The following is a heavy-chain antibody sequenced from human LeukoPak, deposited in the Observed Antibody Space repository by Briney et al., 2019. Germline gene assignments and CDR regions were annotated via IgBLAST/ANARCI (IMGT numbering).Heavy chain of an antibody. V-gene: IGHV1-2*02. CDR3: VRDRPHNWFDP. J-gene: IGHJ5*02. CDR2: IKPDSGDT. CDR1: GYTFSGYY. Sequence: GASVKVSCKASGYTFSGYYIHWVRQAPGQGLEWMGLIKPDSGDTNYAQNFRGRVTMTRDTSITTAYMELNRPTSDDTAVYYCVRDRPHNWFDPWGQGTLVTVSS.